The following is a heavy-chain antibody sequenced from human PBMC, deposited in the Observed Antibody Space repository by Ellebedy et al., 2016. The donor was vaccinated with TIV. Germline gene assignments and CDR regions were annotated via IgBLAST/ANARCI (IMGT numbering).Heavy chain of an antibody. Sequence: PGGSLRLSCAASGFTFSNYAMNWVRQAPGKGLEWVSGFSSRGDSTYYADSVKGRFTVSRDNSKNTMFLQMSSLRAEDTALYYCAVVAGSWYFDLWGRGTLVTVSS. V-gene: IGHV3-23*01. CDR1: GFTFSNYA. CDR3: AVVAGSWYFDL. J-gene: IGHJ2*01. CDR2: FSSRGDST. D-gene: IGHD6-19*01.